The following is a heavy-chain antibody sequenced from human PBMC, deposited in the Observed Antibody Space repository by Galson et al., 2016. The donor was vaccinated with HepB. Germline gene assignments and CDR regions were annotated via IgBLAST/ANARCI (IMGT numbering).Heavy chain of an antibody. J-gene: IGHJ4*02. D-gene: IGHD4/OR15-4a*01. CDR2: IWSDGSNK. Sequence: SLRLSCAVSGFTFSSYGMYWVRQAPGKGLEWVAGIWSDGSNKFHADSVKGRFTISRDNSKNTLWLQLNSLRAEDTALYYCAKVSRRDYALPYFDYWGQGTLVTVSS. V-gene: IGHV3-33*06. CDR3: AKVSRRDYALPYFDY. CDR1: GFTFSSYG.